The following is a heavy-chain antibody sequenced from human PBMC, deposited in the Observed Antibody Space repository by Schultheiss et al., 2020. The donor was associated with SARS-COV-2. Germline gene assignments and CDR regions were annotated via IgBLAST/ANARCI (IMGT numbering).Heavy chain of an antibody. J-gene: IGHJ4*02. CDR1: GFNFNDCA. CDR3: ARQFVVVPAANDY. D-gene: IGHD2-2*01. Sequence: GGSLRLSCAASGFNFNDCAMNWVRQAPGKGLEWVSSISTSSSYIYYADSVKGRFTISRDNAKNSLSLQMNSLRAEDTAVYYCARQFVVVPAANDYWGQGTLVTVSS. V-gene: IGHV3-21*01. CDR2: ISTSSSYI.